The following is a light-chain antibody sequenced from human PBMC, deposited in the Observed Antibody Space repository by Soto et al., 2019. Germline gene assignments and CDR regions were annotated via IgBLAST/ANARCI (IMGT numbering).Light chain of an antibody. Sequence: EIVLTQSPGTLSLSPGERATLSCRASQSVSSSFLAWYQQKPGQAPRLLIYGASGRATGIPDRFSGSGSGTDFTLTISSLEPEDSAVYYCQQYASAPRTFGQGTQVEVK. CDR2: GAS. CDR3: QQYASAPRT. J-gene: IGKJ1*01. V-gene: IGKV3-20*01. CDR1: QSVSSSF.